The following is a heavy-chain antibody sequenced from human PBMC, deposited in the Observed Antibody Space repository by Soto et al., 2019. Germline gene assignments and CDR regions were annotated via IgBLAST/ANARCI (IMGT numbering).Heavy chain of an antibody. CDR1: GFKFNIYW. Sequence: EERLVESGGGVVQPGGSLRLSCAASGFKFNIYWMSWVRQAPGKGLEWVATIERDEREKYYVDSVKGRFTVSKDNARNSLFLQMNSLRAEDTAVYYCARVPWRAVSGPTLYYSGMDVWGQGTTVTVSS. CDR2: IERDEREK. CDR3: ARVPWRAVSGPTLYYSGMDV. D-gene: IGHD1-1*01. J-gene: IGHJ6*02. V-gene: IGHV3-7*01.